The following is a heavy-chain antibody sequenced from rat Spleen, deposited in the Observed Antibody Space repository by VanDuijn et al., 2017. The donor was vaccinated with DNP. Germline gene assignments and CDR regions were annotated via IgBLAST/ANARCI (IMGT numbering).Heavy chain of an antibody. CDR2: ISSGGST. J-gene: IGHJ3*01. V-gene: IGHV2-6*01. D-gene: IGHD1-10*01. Sequence: QVQLKESGPGLVQPSQTLSLTCTVSGFSLTSYTVSWVRQPPGKGLEWIAAISSGGSTYYNSALKSRLSISRDTSKSQVFLKMNSLQTEDTAMYFCARSEVTTNWFAYWGQGTLVTVSS. CDR3: ARSEVTTNWFAY. CDR1: GFSLTSYT.